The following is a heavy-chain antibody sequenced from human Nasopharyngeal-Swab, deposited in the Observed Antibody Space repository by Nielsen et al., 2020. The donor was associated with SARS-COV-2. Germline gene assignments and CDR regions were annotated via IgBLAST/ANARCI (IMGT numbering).Heavy chain of an antibody. CDR2: IAYDGTNV. J-gene: IGHJ4*02. D-gene: IGHD1-26*01. V-gene: IGHV3-30*18. CDR1: GFTFTNHG. CDR3: AKDRGGNSGTFDS. Sequence: GESLKISCAASGFTFTNHGMHWVRQAPGEGLEWVAFIAYDGTNVHYGDSVKGRFTISRDNSKNTVYLQMDSLRAEDTAVYYCAKDRGGNSGTFDSWGQGTLVTVSS.